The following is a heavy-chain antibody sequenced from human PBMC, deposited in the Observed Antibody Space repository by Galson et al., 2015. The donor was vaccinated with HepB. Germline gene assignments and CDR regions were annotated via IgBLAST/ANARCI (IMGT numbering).Heavy chain of an antibody. J-gene: IGHJ4*02. CDR2: ISAYNGNT. V-gene: IGHV1-18*04. D-gene: IGHD2-15*01. CDR3: ARDEPATAPPVLDF. CDR1: GYTFAHYG. Sequence: QSGAEVKKPGTSVKLSCKTSGYTFAHYGVSWVRLAPGHGLEWMAWISAYNGNTHYAQRLQGRVTVTTETSTNMAYLELRGLGVDDTAIYYCARDEPATAPPVLDFWGQGTLITVSS.